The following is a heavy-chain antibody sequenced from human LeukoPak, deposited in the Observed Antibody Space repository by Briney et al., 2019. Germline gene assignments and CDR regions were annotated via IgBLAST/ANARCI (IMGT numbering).Heavy chain of an antibody. J-gene: IGHJ4*02. Sequence: PSETLSLTCAVSGGSISSGGYSWSWIRQPPGKGLEWIGYIYYSGSTNYNPSLKSRVTISVDTSKNQFSLKLSSVTAADTAVYYCARREYYDTSESDWGQGTLVTVSS. CDR1: GGSISSGGYS. CDR2: IYYSGST. V-gene: IGHV4-61*08. CDR3: ARREYYDTSESD. D-gene: IGHD3-22*01.